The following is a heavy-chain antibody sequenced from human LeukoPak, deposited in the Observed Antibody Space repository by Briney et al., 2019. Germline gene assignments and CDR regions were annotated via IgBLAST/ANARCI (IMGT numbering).Heavy chain of an antibody. V-gene: IGHV1-24*01. CDR2: FDPEDGET. D-gene: IGHD4-17*01. CDR1: GYTLTELP. CDR3: ATGVRDLTTVFDY. J-gene: IGHJ4*02. Sequence: ASVKVSCKVSGYTLTELPMHWVRQAPGKGLEWMGGFDPEDGETIYAQKFQGRVTMTEDTSTDTAYMELSSLRSEDTAVHYCATGVRDLTTVFDYWGQGTLVTVSS.